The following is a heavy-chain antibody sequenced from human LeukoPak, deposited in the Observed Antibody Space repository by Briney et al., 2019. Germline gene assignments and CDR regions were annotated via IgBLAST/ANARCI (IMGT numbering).Heavy chain of an antibody. CDR2: INPSGGST. CDR3: ARGAGSGTEEGDAFDI. CDR1: GYTFTSYY. Sequence: EASVKVSCKSSGYTFTSYYMHWVRQAPGQGLEWMGIINPSGGSTSYAQKFQGRVTMTRDMSTSTVYMELSSLRSEDTAVYYCARGAGSGTEEGDAFDIWGQGTMVTVSS. D-gene: IGHD3-10*01. J-gene: IGHJ3*02. V-gene: IGHV1-46*01.